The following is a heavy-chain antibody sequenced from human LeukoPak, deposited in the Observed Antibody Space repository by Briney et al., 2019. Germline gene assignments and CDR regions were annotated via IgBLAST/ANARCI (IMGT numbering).Heavy chain of an antibody. J-gene: IGHJ4*02. V-gene: IGHV1-69*04. Sequence: GASVKVSCKASGGTFSSYAISWVRQAPGQGLEWMGRIIPILGIANYAQKFQGRVTITADKSTSTAYMELSSLRSEDTAVYYCARGYVGATMIGFDYWGQGTLVTVSS. CDR1: GGTFSSYA. CDR2: IIPILGIA. D-gene: IGHD1-26*01. CDR3: ARGYVGATMIGFDY.